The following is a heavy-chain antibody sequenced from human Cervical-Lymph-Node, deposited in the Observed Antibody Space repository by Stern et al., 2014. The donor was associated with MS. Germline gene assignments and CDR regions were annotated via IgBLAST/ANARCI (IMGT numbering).Heavy chain of an antibody. J-gene: IGHJ3*02. CDR3: ARLITPSTDAFDI. Sequence: VQLEESGGGLVKPGGSLRLSCAASGFIFRDYYMTWIRQAPGRGLEWISYITSSGGSMEYADSVKGRFTISRDNAKNSLYLEMESLRAEDTAVYYCARLITPSTDAFDIWGQGTMVTVSS. V-gene: IGHV3-11*01. CDR2: ITSSGGSM. D-gene: IGHD3-22*01. CDR1: GFIFRDYY.